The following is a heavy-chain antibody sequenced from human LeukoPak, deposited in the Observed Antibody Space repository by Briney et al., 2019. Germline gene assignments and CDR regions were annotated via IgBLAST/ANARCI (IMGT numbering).Heavy chain of an antibody. CDR1: GFTFDDYA. CDR2: ISWNSGSI. D-gene: IGHD3-22*01. J-gene: IGHJ2*01. Sequence: GGSLRLSCAASGFTFDDYAMHWVRQAPGKGLEWVSGISWNSGSIGYADSVKGRFTISRDNAKNSLYLQMNSLRAEDTALYYCAKDFGPHYYDSSGTRGSSVDLWGRGTLVTVSS. V-gene: IGHV3-9*01. CDR3: AKDFGPHYYDSSGTRGSSVDL.